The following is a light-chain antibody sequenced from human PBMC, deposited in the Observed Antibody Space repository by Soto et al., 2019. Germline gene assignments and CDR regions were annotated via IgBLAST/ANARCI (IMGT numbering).Light chain of an antibody. CDR1: QSVSSKY. Sequence: IVLTQSPGTLSLSPGERATLSCRASQSVSSKYLAWYQQKPGQAPRVLIYGTSIRASGVPERFSGGGSGTDFTLTITRLETEDFAVYYCQQYGSSLCTFGPGTKVDFK. CDR2: GTS. CDR3: QQYGSSLCT. J-gene: IGKJ3*01. V-gene: IGKV3-20*01.